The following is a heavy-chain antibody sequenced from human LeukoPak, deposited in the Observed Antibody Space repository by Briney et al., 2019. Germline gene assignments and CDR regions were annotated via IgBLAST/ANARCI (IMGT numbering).Heavy chain of an antibody. CDR3: TSYDGRAAYFEY. V-gene: IGHV3-66*02. Sequence: GGSLRLSCAASGLTVSNNYISWVRQAPGKGLEWVSVIFPGGITYYADSVRGRFTISRDNSKNTVDFQMNSLRPEDTAVYYCTSYDGRAAYFEYWGQGTLVTVSS. CDR2: IFPGGIT. CDR1: GLTVSNNY. J-gene: IGHJ4*02. D-gene: IGHD3-16*01.